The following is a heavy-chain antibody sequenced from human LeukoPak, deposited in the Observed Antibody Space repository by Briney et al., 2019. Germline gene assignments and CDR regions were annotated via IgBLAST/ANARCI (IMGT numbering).Heavy chain of an antibody. D-gene: IGHD3-10*02. CDR1: GGSISSSSYY. Sequence: SETLSLTCTVSGGSISSSSYYWGWIRQPPGKGLEWIGSIYYSGSTYYNPSLKSRVTISVDTSKNQFSLKLSSVTAADTAVYYCASYSNMFGEIDAWGQGTLVTVSS. CDR3: ASYSNMFGEIDA. CDR2: IYYSGST. J-gene: IGHJ5*02. V-gene: IGHV4-39*07.